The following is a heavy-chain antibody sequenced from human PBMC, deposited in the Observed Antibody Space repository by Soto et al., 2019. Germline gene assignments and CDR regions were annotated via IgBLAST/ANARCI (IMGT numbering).Heavy chain of an antibody. V-gene: IGHV4-59*08. CDR2: IYYSGST. CDR1: GGSISSYY. CDR3: ARLQYYFDY. Sequence: ETLSLTCTVSGGSISSYYWSWIRQPPGKGLEWIGYIYYSGSTNYNPSLKSRVTISVDTSKNQFSLKLSSVTAADTAVYYCARLQYYFDYRGQGTLVTVSS. J-gene: IGHJ4*02.